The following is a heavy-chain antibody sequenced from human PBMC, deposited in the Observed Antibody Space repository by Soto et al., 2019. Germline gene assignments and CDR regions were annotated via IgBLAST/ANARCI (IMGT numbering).Heavy chain of an antibody. Sequence: HPGGSLRLSCAASGFTFSSYAMSWVRQAPGKGLEWVSAISGSGGSTYYADSVKGRFTISRDNSKNTLYLQMNSLRAEDTAVYYCAKDWDVVVVAATGAFNIWGQGTMVTVSS. J-gene: IGHJ3*02. V-gene: IGHV3-23*01. CDR3: AKDWDVVVVAATGAFNI. CDR2: ISGSGGST. CDR1: GFTFSSYA. D-gene: IGHD2-15*01.